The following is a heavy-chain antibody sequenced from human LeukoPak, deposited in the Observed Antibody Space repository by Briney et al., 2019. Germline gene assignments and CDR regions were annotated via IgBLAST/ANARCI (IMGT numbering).Heavy chain of an antibody. CDR1: GYTFTSYG. D-gene: IGHD3-10*01. Sequence: ASVKVSCKASGYTFTSYGISWVRQAPGQGLEWMGWISAYNGNTNYAQKLQGRVTMTTDTSTSTAYMELRSLRSDDTAVYYCARVDAHHYYGSGSYWFDYWGQGTLVTVSS. CDR2: ISAYNGNT. V-gene: IGHV1-18*01. J-gene: IGHJ4*02. CDR3: ARVDAHHYYGSGSYWFDY.